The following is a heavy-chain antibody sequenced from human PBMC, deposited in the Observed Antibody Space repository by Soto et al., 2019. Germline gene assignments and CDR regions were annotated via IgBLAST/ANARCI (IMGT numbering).Heavy chain of an antibody. D-gene: IGHD3-10*01. Sequence: ASVKVSCKASGYTFTSYGISWVRQAPGQGLEWMGWISAYNGNTNYAQKLQGRVTMTRNTSISTAYMELSSLRSEDTAVYYCARERSGSRMDVWGQGTTVTVSS. CDR1: GYTFTSYG. V-gene: IGHV1-18*01. CDR3: ARERSGSRMDV. CDR2: ISAYNGNT. J-gene: IGHJ6*02.